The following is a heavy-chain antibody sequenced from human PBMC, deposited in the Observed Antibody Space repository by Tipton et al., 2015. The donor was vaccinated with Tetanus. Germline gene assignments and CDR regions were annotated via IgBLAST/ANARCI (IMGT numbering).Heavy chain of an antibody. CDR2: IYPGDSDT. V-gene: IGHV5-51*01. Sequence: VQLVQSGGEVKKPGESLKISCKGSGYIFNNYWIGWVRQKLGKGLECMGTIYPGDSDTRYSPSFQGQVTISVDKSINTAYLQWSSLMASDASLFYCARARCTDGVCNFDFWGQGALVTFAS. CDR1: GYIFNNYW. CDR3: ARARCTDGVCNFDF. J-gene: IGHJ4*02. D-gene: IGHD2-8*01.